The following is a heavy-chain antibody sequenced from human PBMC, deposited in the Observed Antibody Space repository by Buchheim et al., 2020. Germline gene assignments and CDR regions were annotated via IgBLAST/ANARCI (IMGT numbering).Heavy chain of an antibody. CDR3: ARTGGLSPYYDFWSGYYEGPWFDP. D-gene: IGHD3-3*01. V-gene: IGHV4-59*01. CDR1: GGSISSYY. Sequence: QVQLQESGPGLVKPSETLSLTCTVSGGSISSYYWSWIRQPPGKGLEWIGYIYYSGSTNYNPSLKSRVTISVATSKNQFSLKLSSVTAADTAVYYCARTGGLSPYYDFWSGYYEGPWFDPWGQGTL. J-gene: IGHJ5*02. CDR2: IYYSGST.